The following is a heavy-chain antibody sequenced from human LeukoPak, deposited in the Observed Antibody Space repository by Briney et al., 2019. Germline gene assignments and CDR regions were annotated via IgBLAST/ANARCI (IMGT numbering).Heavy chain of an antibody. D-gene: IGHD3-9*01. J-gene: IGHJ5*02. V-gene: IGHV1-46*01. CDR1: GYTFPSYF. CDR3: AREERGITIFSMTNWFDP. Sequence: GASVKVSCKASGYTFPSYFMHWVRQAPGQGLEWMGIINPTGGSTTYAQKFQGRVTMTRDTSTSTVYMELSSLRSEDTAVYYCAREERGITIFSMTNWFDPWGQGTLVTVSS. CDR2: INPTGGST.